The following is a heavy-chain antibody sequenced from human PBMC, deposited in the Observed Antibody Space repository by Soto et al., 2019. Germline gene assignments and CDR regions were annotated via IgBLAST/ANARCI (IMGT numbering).Heavy chain of an antibody. CDR1: RFTFSNAW. Sequence: GGSLRLSCAASRFTFSNAWMSWVRQAPGKGLEWVGRIKSKTDGGTTDYAAPVKGRFTISRDDSKNTLYLQMNSLKTEDTAVYYCTTGYCSSTSCYAFDIWGQGTMVTVSS. J-gene: IGHJ3*02. V-gene: IGHV3-15*01. CDR2: IKSKTDGGTT. CDR3: TTGYCSSTSCYAFDI. D-gene: IGHD2-2*01.